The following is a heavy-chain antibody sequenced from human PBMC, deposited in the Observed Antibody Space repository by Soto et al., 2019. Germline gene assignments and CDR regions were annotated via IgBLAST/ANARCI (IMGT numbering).Heavy chain of an antibody. CDR1: GFTFSSYG. J-gene: IGHJ4*02. CDR3: ARASNDFWSGYYIYYFDY. V-gene: IGHV3-33*01. D-gene: IGHD3-3*01. CDR2: IWYDGSNK. Sequence: VGSLRLSCAASGFTFSSYGMHWVRQAPGKGLEWVAVIWYDGSNKYYADSVKGRFTISRDNSKNTLYLQMNSLRAEDTAVYYCARASNDFWSGYYIYYFDYWGQGTLVTVSS.